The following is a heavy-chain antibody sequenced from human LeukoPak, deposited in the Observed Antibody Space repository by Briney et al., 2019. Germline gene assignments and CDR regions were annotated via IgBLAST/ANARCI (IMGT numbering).Heavy chain of an antibody. V-gene: IGHV1-69*06. CDR2: IIPIFGTA. Sequence: ASVKVSCKASGYTFTGYYMHWVRQAPGQGLEWMGGIIPIFGTANYAQKFQGRVTITADKSTSIAYMELSSLRSEDTAVYYCARGGDFDWLLSNWFDPWGQGTLVTVSS. CDR3: ARGGDFDWLLSNWFDP. J-gene: IGHJ5*02. D-gene: IGHD3-9*01. CDR1: GYTFTGYY.